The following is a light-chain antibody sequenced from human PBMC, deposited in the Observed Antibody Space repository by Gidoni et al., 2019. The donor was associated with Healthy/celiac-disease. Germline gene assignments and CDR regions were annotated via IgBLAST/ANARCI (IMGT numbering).Light chain of an antibody. CDR2: GNS. V-gene: IGLV1-40*01. Sequence: QSVLTQPPSVSGAPGQRVTISCTGSSSNIGAGYDVHWYQQLPGTAPNLLIYGNSNRPSGLPDRFSGSKSGPSASLAIPGLQAEDEADYYCQSYDSSLSGYVFGTGTKVTVL. CDR3: QSYDSSLSGYV. CDR1: SSNIGAGYD. J-gene: IGLJ1*01.